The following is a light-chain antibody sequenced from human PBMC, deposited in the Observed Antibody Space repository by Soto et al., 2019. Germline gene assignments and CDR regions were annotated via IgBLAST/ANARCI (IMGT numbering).Light chain of an antibody. Sequence: QSALTQPASVSGSPGQSITISCTGTSSDVGGFNYVSWYQQHPGKAPKLMIYVVSNRPSGVSNRFSGSKSGNTASLTISGLQAEDEADYYCSSYTSSSTTHVVFGGGTKVTVL. CDR3: SSYTSSSTTHVV. CDR2: VVS. J-gene: IGLJ2*01. CDR1: SSDVGGFNY. V-gene: IGLV2-14*01.